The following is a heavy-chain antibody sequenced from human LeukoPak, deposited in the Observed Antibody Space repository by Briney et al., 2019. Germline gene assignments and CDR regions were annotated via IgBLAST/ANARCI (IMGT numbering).Heavy chain of an antibody. CDR1: GFSFSVYW. V-gene: IGHV3-74*01. J-gene: IGHJ6*03. D-gene: IGHD3-10*01. Sequence: GGSLRLSCAASGFSFSVYWMHWVRQAPGKGPVWVSRIKTDGSITDYADSVKGRFTISRDNAKNTLYLQMNSLRAEDTAVYYCARDTMVRGVIIPGIYYMDVWGKGTTVTIS. CDR2: IKTDGSIT. CDR3: ARDTMVRGVIIPGIYYMDV.